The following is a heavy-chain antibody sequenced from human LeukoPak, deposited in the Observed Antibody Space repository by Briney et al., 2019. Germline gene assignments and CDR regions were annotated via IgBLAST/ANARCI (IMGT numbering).Heavy chain of an antibody. D-gene: IGHD2-15*01. V-gene: IGHV3-23*01. CDR1: GFTFSSYA. Sequence: GGSLRLSCEASGFTFSSYAMSWVRQAPGKGLEWVSAISGSGDRTHYADSVRGRFSISRDSSKSTLFLQMDSLRAEDTAVYYCAKGRFCTGSGCYSTAPDYWGQGTLVTVSS. J-gene: IGHJ4*02. CDR3: AKGRFCTGSGCYSTAPDY. CDR2: ISGSGDRT.